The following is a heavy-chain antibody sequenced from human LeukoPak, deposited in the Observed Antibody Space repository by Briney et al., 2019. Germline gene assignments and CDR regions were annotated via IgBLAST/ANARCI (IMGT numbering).Heavy chain of an antibody. CDR2: IKYDGTEK. J-gene: IGHJ4*02. V-gene: IGHV3-7*05. CDR3: ARHLGTTFDY. CDR1: GLTFSSSW. D-gene: IGHD4-17*01. Sequence: GGSLRLSCAVSGLTFSSSWMTWVRQAPGKGLEWVATIKYDGTEKYCVDSVKGRFTISRDNAKKSLYLQMNSLRAEDTAVYYCARHLGTTFDYWGQGTPVTVSP.